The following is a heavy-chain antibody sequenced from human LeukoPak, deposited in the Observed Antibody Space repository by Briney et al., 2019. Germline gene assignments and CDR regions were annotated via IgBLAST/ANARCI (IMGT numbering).Heavy chain of an antibody. CDR1: GGTFSSYA. CDR3: ARDAYYYDSSGYGY. D-gene: IGHD3-22*01. Sequence: SVKVSCKASGGTFSSYAISWVRQAPGQGLEWMGWIIPIFGTANYAQKFQGRVTITTDESTSTAYMELSSLRSEDTAVYYCARDAYYYDSSGYGYWGQGTLVTVSS. V-gene: IGHV1-69*05. CDR2: IIPIFGTA. J-gene: IGHJ4*02.